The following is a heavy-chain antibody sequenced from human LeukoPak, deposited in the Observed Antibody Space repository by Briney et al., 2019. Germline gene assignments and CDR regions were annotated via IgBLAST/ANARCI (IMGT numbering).Heavy chain of an antibody. CDR2: INHSGGT. Sequence: SETLSLTCVVYGGSFSGYYWTWIRQPPGKGLEWIGEINHSGGTNYNPSLKSRVIISVDTSKNQFSLKLNSMTAADTAVYYCASGIATWVYWGQGTLVTVPS. D-gene: IGHD1-26*01. CDR3: ASGIATWVY. CDR1: GGSFSGYY. V-gene: IGHV4-34*01. J-gene: IGHJ4*02.